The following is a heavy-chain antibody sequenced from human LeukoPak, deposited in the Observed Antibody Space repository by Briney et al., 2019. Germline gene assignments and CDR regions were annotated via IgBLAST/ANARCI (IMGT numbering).Heavy chain of an antibody. Sequence: ASVKVSCKASGYTFTSYAMSWVRQAPGQGLEWMGWINTNTGNPTYAQGFTGRFVFSLDTSVSTAYLQISSLKAEDTAVYYCAGVGRYCSGGSCYPDEYYFDYWGQGTLVTVSS. D-gene: IGHD2-15*01. CDR3: AGVGRYCSGGSCYPDEYYFDY. V-gene: IGHV7-4-1*02. CDR2: INTNTGNP. J-gene: IGHJ4*02. CDR1: GYTFTSYA.